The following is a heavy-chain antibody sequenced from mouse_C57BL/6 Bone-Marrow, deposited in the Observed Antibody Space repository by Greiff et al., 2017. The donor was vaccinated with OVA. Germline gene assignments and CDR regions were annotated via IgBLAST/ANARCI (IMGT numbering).Heavy chain of an antibody. CDR2: IYPGDGDT. D-gene: IGHD2-4*01. Sequence: VQLQQSGPELVKPGASVKISCKASGYAFSSSWMNWVKQRPGKGLEWIGRIYPGDGDTNYNGKFKGKATLTADKSSSTAYMQLSSLKSEDSAVYFCARCIYDYHWYFDVWGTGTTVTVSS. V-gene: IGHV1-82*01. CDR3: ARCIYDYHWYFDV. CDR1: GYAFSSSW. J-gene: IGHJ1*03.